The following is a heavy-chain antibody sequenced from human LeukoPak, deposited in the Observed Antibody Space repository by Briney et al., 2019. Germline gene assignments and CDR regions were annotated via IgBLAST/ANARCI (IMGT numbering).Heavy chain of an antibody. CDR3: ARLYDSNRDHSGFGY. CDR1: GXTFRNYW. V-gene: IGHV3-7*02. D-gene: IGHD6-19*01. J-gene: IGHJ4*02. CDR2: INQDGDEQ. Sequence: GGSLRLSCATSGXTFRNYWMSWVRQAPGRGLAWVANINQDGDEQYYVDSVKGRFTFSRDNAANSLSLEMNSLRAEDTAVYYCARLYDSNRDHSGFGYWGRGTLVTVSS.